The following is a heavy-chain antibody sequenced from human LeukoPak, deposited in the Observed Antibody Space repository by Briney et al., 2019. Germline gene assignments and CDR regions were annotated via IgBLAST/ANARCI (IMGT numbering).Heavy chain of an antibody. J-gene: IGHJ4*02. V-gene: IGHV3-7*05. CDR3: ARLIRPYFDY. CDR1: GFTFSTYW. Sequence: GGSLRLSCVASGFTFSTYWMSWVRQAPGKGLEWVASIKQVGSEKYYVDSVKGRFTISRDNAKNSLYLQMNSLRAEDTAVYYCARLIRPYFDYWGQGTLVTVSS. CDR2: IKQVGSEK.